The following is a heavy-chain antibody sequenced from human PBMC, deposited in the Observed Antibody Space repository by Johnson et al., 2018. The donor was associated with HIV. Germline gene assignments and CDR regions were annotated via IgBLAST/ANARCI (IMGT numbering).Heavy chain of an antibody. CDR3: ARDSGLQLGAFVI. Sequence: VQLVESGGGLVQPGGSLRLSCAASGFTFSSYAMSWARQAPGKGLEWLSYISSSGRTKYYADSVKGRFTISRDNVKNSLLLQINSLRADDTAVYYCARDSGLQLGAFVIWGQGTLVTVSS. CDR1: GFTFSSYA. CDR2: ISSSGRTK. J-gene: IGHJ3*02. D-gene: IGHD5-24*01. V-gene: IGHV3-48*03.